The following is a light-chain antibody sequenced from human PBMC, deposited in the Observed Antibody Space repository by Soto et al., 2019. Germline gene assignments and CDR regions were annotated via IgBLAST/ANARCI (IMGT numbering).Light chain of an antibody. CDR2: AAS. CDR1: QGIRSW. CDR3: QQSDTFPAT. V-gene: IGKV1D-12*01. Sequence: DIQMTQSPSSVSASVGDRVTITCRASQGIRSWLAWYQQRPGKAPKLLISAASSLQSAVPSRFSGSGSGTDFTLTISSLQPDDFATYFCQQSDTFPATFGGGTKVEIK. J-gene: IGKJ4*01.